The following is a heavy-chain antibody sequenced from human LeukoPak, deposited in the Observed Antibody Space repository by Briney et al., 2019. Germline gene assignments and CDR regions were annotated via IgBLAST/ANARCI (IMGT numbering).Heavy chain of an antibody. CDR1: GFTFSSYA. D-gene: IGHD5-12*01. V-gene: IGHV3-23*01. Sequence: PGGSPRLSCAASGFTFSSYAMSWVRQAPGKGLEWVSAISGSGGSTYYADSVKGRFTISRDNSKNTLYLQMNSLRAEDTAVYYCAKDGWLRGDAFDIWGQGTMVTVSS. CDR3: AKDGWLRGDAFDI. J-gene: IGHJ3*02. CDR2: ISGSGGST.